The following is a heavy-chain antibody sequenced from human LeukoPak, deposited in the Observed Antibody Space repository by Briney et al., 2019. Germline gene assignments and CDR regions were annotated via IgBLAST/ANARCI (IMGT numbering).Heavy chain of an antibody. D-gene: IGHD3-9*01. CDR3: AREVPYGGYFDWLFELGGYYFDY. J-gene: IGHJ4*02. Sequence: ASVKVSCKASGYTFTSYGISWVRQAPGQGLEWMGWISAYNGNTTYAQKHQGRVTMTTDTSTSTAYMELRSLRSDDTAVYYCAREVPYGGYFDWLFELGGYYFDYWGQGTLVTVSS. CDR1: GYTFTSYG. CDR2: ISAYNGNT. V-gene: IGHV1-18*01.